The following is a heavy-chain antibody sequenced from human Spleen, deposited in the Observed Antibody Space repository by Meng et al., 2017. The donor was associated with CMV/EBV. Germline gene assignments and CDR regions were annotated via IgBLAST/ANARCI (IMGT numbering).Heavy chain of an antibody. J-gene: IGHJ5*02. Sequence: SISSGDYYWSWIRQPPGKGLEWIGHIYYSGSTYYNPSLKSRATISVDTSKKHFSLNLNAATAADTAVYYCARDVGSSSWYGAWFDPWGQGTLVTVSS. CDR1: SISSGDYY. V-gene: IGHV4-30-4*08. CDR3: ARDVGSSSWYGAWFDP. CDR2: IYYSGST. D-gene: IGHD6-13*01.